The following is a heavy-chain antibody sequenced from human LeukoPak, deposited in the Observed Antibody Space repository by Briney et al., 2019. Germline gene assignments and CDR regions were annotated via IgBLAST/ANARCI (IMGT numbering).Heavy chain of an antibody. V-gene: IGHV3-30*03. CDR1: GFTFSSYG. D-gene: IGHD5-24*01. CDR3: ARNPPGWLQADY. CDR2: ISYDGSDK. J-gene: IGHJ4*02. Sequence: GGSLRLSCAASGFTFSSYGMHWVRQAPGKGLEWVAVISYDGSDKYYADSVKGRFTISRDNSKNTLYLQMNSLRAEDTAVYYCARNPPGWLQADYWGQGTLVTVSS.